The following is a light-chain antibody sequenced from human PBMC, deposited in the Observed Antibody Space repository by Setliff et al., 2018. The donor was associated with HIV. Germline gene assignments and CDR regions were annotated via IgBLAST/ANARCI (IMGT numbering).Light chain of an antibody. CDR3: HSYAGTHTVL. Sequence: QSVLTQPASVSGSPGRSITISCTGTGSDIGSYNLVSWYQQRPGYAPKLIIYENFRRPSGVSNRFSGSKSGNTASLTISGLRAEDEADYYCHSYAGTHTVLFGGGTKVTVL. J-gene: IGLJ3*02. CDR2: ENF. CDR1: GSDIGSYNL. V-gene: IGLV2-23*01.